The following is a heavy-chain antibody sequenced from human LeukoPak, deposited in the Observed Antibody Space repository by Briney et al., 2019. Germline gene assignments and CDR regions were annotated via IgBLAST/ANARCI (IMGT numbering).Heavy chain of an antibody. CDR3: ARDRGDYCSSTSCYWDDAFDI. CDR2: ISSSSSYI. J-gene: IGHJ3*02. V-gene: IGHV3-21*01. CDR1: GFTFSSYR. D-gene: IGHD2-2*01. Sequence: GGSLRLSCAASGFTFSSYRMTWVRQAPGKGLEWVSSISSSSSYIYYADSVKGRFTISRDNAKNSLYLQMNSLRAEDTAVYYCARDRGDYCSSTSCYWDDAFDIWGQGTMVTVSS.